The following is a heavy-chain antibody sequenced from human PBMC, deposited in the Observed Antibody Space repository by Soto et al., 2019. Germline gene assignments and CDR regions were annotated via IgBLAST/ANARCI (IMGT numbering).Heavy chain of an antibody. V-gene: IGHV4-61*01. D-gene: IGHD4-4*01. CDR3: AREVRTVNGLYFDY. CDR1: GGSVNSGPSY. J-gene: IGHJ4*02. Sequence: QVQLQESGPGLVKPSDTLSLTCTVSGGSVNSGPSYWSWVRQPPGKALECIGNIYYTGSTIYNPSLKSRVTISVDTSKNQFSLKLSSVTAADSAVYYCAREVRTVNGLYFDYWGQGTLVTVSS. CDR2: IYYTGST.